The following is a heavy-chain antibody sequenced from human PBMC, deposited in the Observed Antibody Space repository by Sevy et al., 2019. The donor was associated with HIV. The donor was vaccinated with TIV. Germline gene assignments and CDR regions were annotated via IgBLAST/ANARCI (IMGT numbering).Heavy chain of an antibody. CDR2: ISYDGSNK. D-gene: IGHD4-17*01. CDR3: ARPPTVSPYYYYYGMDV. Sequence: GGSLRLSCAASGFTFSSYAMHWVRQAPGKGLEWVAVISYDGSNKYYADSVKGRFTISRDNSKNTLYLQMNGLRAEDTAVYYCARPPTVSPYYYYYGMDVWGQGTTVTVSS. J-gene: IGHJ6*02. CDR1: GFTFSSYA. V-gene: IGHV3-30-3*01.